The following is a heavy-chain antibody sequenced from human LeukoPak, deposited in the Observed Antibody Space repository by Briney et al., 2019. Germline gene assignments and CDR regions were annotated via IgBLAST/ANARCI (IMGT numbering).Heavy chain of an antibody. V-gene: IGHV4-61*05. CDR2: IYYSGST. CDR1: GSSINSSSYY. CDR3: ARGVIINGLDY. D-gene: IGHD3-22*01. J-gene: IGHJ4*02. Sequence: PSETLSLTCTVSGSSINSSSYYWGWIRQPPGKGLEWIGYIYYSGSTNYNPSLKSRVTISVDTSNNQFSLKLSSVTAADTAVYYCARGVIINGLDYWGQGTLVTVSS.